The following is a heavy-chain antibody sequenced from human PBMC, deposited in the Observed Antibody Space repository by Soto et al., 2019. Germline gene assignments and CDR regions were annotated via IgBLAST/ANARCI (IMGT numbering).Heavy chain of an antibody. CDR2: ISSSSSYI. D-gene: IGHD1-1*01. J-gene: IGHJ6*02. Sequence: GGSLRLSCAASGFTFSSYSMNWVRQAPGKGLEWVSSISSSSSYIYYADSVKGRFTISRDNAKNSLYLQMNSLRAEDTAVYYCARDTGLERPKASFGARRYYYYYGMDVWGQGTTVTVSS. V-gene: IGHV3-21*01. CDR1: GFTFSSYS. CDR3: ARDTGLERPKASFGARRYYYYYGMDV.